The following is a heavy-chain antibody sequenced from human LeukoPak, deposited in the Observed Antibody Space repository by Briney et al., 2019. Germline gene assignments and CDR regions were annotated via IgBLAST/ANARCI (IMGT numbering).Heavy chain of an antibody. D-gene: IGHD4-17*01. CDR3: ARDSYGDYYFDY. CDR2: ISSDGNNK. V-gene: IGHV3-30*04. J-gene: IGHJ4*02. CDR1: GFTFSSYA. Sequence: GGSLRLSCAASGFTFSSYAVHWVRQAPGKGLEWVALISSDGNNKYYTDSVKGRFTISRDNSKNTLFLQMNSLRAEDTAVYFCARDSYGDYYFDYWGQGTLDTVSS.